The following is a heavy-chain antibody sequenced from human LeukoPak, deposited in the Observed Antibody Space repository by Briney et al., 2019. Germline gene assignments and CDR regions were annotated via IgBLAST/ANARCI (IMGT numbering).Heavy chain of an antibody. V-gene: IGHV5-51*01. Sequence: GESLKISCKGSGYSFTSYWSGWVRRMPGKGLEWMGIIYPGEAGSSNSPSFQGQVTISADKSISTAYLQWSSLEASDTAMYYCARRRPGYCSGGSCYGYYFDYWGQGTLVTVSS. CDR2: IYPGEAGS. J-gene: IGHJ4*02. D-gene: IGHD2-15*01. CDR3: ARRRPGYCSGGSCYGYYFDY. CDR1: GYSFTSYW.